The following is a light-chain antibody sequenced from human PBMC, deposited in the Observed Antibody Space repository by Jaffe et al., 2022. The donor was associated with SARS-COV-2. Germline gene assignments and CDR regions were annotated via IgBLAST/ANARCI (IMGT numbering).Light chain of an antibody. Sequence: DIQMTQSPSSLSASVGDRVTITCRASQAISNHLAWHQQKPGKVPKLLIYAASTLQSGVPSRFSGSGSGTDFTLTISSLQPEDVATYYCQKYDSAPWTFGQGTKVEIK. V-gene: IGKV1-27*01. CDR1: QAISNH. J-gene: IGKJ1*01. CDR2: AAS. CDR3: QKYDSAPWT.